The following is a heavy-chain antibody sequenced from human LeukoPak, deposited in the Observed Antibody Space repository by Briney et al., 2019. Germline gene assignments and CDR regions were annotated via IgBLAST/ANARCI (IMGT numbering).Heavy chain of an antibody. V-gene: IGHV1-8*02. Sequence: ASVKVSCKASGYTFTSYYMHWVRQAPGQGLEWMGWMNPNSGNTGYAQKFQGRVTMTRNTSISTAYMELSSLRSEDTAVYYCARDAGGYSYLYYYYYMDVWGKGTTVTVSS. CDR1: GYTFTSYY. D-gene: IGHD5-18*01. CDR3: ARDAGGYSYLYYYYYMDV. CDR2: MNPNSGNT. J-gene: IGHJ6*03.